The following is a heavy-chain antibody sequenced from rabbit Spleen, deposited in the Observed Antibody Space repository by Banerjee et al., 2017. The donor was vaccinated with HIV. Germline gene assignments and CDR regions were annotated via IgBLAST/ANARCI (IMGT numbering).Heavy chain of an antibody. V-gene: IGHV1S45*01. J-gene: IGHJ6*01. CDR2: IDAGGSGST. Sequence: QQQLEESGGGLVKPGGTLTLTCTASGFSFSNSYWICWVRQAPGKGLEWIACIDAGGSGSTYYATWAKGRFTISKTSSTTVTLQMTSLTAADTATYFCARDTGTSFSSYGMDLWGPGTLVTVS. CDR3: ARDTGTSFSSYGMDL. CDR1: GFSFSNSYW. D-gene: IGHD7-1*01.